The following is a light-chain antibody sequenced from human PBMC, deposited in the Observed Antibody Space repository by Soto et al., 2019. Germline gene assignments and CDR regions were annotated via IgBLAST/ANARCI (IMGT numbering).Light chain of an antibody. J-gene: IGKJ1*01. CDR3: HQYGSSPGT. Sequence: EIVLTQSPGTLSLSPGERATLSCRASQSVSINFLAWYQQKPGQAPRLLIHGASSRATGIPDRFSGSGSGTDFTLTITRLEPEDFAVYFCHQYGSSPGTFGQGTKVEI. CDR1: QSVSINF. V-gene: IGKV3-20*01. CDR2: GAS.